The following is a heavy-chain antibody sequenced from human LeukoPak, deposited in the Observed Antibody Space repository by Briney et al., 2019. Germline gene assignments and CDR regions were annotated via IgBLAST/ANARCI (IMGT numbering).Heavy chain of an antibody. CDR3: ARLGVTTTYNWFDP. V-gene: IGHV3-48*01. D-gene: IGHD4-11*01. J-gene: IGHJ5*02. CDR2: ISGNTKTI. Sequence: GGSLRLSCAASGFTLTTYSINWVRQAPGKGLEWISYISGNTKTIYYADSVKGRFTISRDNAKNSLYLQMNSLRAEDTAVYYCARLGVTTTYNWFDPWGQGTLVTVSS. CDR1: GFTLTTYS.